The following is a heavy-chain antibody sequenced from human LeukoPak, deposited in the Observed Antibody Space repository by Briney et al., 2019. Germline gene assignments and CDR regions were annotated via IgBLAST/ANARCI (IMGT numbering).Heavy chain of an antibody. CDR1: GFTFSSYG. CDR2: IRYDGSNK. J-gene: IGHJ6*02. V-gene: IGHV3-30*02. D-gene: IGHD2-15*01. CDR3: AKELGYCSGGSCYYVYYYGMDV. Sequence: GGSLRLSCPASGFTFSSYGMHWVRQAPGKGLEWVAFIRYDGSNKYYADSVKGRFTISRDNSKNTLYLQMNSLRAEDTAVYYCAKELGYCSGGSCYYVYYYGMDVWGQGTTVTVSS.